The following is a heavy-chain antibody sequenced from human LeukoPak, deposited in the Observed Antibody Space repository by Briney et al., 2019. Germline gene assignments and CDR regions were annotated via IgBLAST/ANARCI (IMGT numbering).Heavy chain of an antibody. CDR2: IYPADSDT. CDR1: GYNFNVYW. J-gene: IGHJ4*02. CDR3: ARGRILTGPEGFDY. Sequence: GESLKISCKGSGYNFNVYWIAWLRQMPGKGLEWMGIIYPADSDTRYSPSFQGQVTISADKSISTAYLQWSSLKASDTAMYYCARGRILTGPEGFDYWGQGTLVTVSS. V-gene: IGHV5-51*01. D-gene: IGHD3-9*01.